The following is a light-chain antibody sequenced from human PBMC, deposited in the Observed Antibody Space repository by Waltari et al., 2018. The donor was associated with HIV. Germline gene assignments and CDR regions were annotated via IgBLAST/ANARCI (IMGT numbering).Light chain of an antibody. CDR2: GAS. CDR3: QQYGSSPPGT. CDR1: QSISSTY. Sequence: EIVLTQSPGTLSLSPGERATLSCRASQSISSTYLAWYQHKPGQAPRLLIYGASSRASGIPDRFSGSGSGTDFTLTISRLEPEDFAVYYCQQYGSSPPGTFGQGTKVEI. J-gene: IGKJ1*01. V-gene: IGKV3-20*01.